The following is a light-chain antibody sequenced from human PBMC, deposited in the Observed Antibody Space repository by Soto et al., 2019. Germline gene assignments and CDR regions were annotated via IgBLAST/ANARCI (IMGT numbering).Light chain of an antibody. CDR1: SSDVGGYNY. J-gene: IGLJ1*01. Sequence: QLVLTQPRSVSGSPGQSVTISCTGTSSDVGGYNYVSWYQQHPGKAPKLMIYDVSKRPSGVPDRFSGSKSGNTASLTISGLQAEDEADYYCCSYAGSYGGVFGTGTKVTVL. CDR2: DVS. V-gene: IGLV2-11*01. CDR3: CSYAGSYGGV.